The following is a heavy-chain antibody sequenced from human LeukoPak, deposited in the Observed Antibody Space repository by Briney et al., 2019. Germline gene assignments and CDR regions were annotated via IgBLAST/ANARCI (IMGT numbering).Heavy chain of an antibody. J-gene: IGHJ6*02. Sequence: SQTLSLTCAVSGDSVSSISVAWNWIRQSPSRGLEWLGRTYYRSKWYYEYAVSVKGRININPDPSKNQFSLQLNSVTPEDTAVYYCALARSEYHYGMDVWGQGTTVTVSS. CDR3: ALARSEYHYGMDV. V-gene: IGHV6-1*01. CDR2: TYYRSKWYY. CDR1: GDSVSSISVA.